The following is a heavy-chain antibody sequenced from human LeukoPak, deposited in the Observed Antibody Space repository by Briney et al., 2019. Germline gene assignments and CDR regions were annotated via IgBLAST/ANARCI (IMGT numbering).Heavy chain of an antibody. CDR1: GFTFSSYA. D-gene: IGHD2-15*01. J-gene: IGHJ6*02. Sequence: PGGSLRLSCAASGFTFSSYAMSWVRQAPGKGLECVSAISGSGRSTYYADSVKGRFTISRDNSKNTLYLQMNSLRAEDTAVYYCAKALPPLGYCSGGSCSTGLRYYYYGMDVWGQGTTVTVSS. CDR3: AKALPPLGYCSGGSCSTGLRYYYYGMDV. CDR2: ISGSGRST. V-gene: IGHV3-23*01.